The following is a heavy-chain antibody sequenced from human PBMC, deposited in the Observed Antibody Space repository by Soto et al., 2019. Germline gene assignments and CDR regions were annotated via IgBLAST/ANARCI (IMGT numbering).Heavy chain of an antibody. Sequence: QVQLQESGPGLVKPSQTLSLTCTVSGGSINSGGYCWGWIRQHPGKGLDWIGCISYGGSTSYNPSLKSRVTISVHTSKNQFSLKLTSVTAADTAVYYCSRGILVWGQGALITVSS. CDR2: ISYGGST. D-gene: IGHD5-18*01. CDR1: GGSINSGGYC. J-gene: IGHJ4*02. CDR3: SRGILV. V-gene: IGHV4-31*03.